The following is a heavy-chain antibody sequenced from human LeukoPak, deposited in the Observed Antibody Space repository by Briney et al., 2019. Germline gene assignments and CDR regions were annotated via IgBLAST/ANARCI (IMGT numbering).Heavy chain of an antibody. CDR2: ISSSSSYI. CDR1: GFTFSSYA. V-gene: IGHV3-21*01. J-gene: IGHJ4*02. CDR3: ARDRHYDSSGYYYRGSRNDY. D-gene: IGHD3-22*01. Sequence: GGSLRLSCAASGFTFSSYAMSWVRQAPGKGLEWVSSISSSSSYIYYADSVKGRFTISRDNAKNSLYLQMNSLRAEDTAVYYCARDRHYDSSGYYYRGSRNDYWGQGTLVTVSS.